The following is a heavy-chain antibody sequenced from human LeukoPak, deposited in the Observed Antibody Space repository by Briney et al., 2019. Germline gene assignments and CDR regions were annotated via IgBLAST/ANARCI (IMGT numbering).Heavy chain of an antibody. CDR1: GYTFTSYG. J-gene: IGHJ3*02. Sequence: SVKVSCKASGYTFTSYGFTWVRQAPGQGLEWMGRIIPILGIANYAQKFQGRVTITADKSTSTAYMELSSLRSEDTAVYYCARGFKIDAFDIWGQGTMVTVSS. V-gene: IGHV1-69*04. CDR2: IIPILGIA. CDR3: ARGFKIDAFDI.